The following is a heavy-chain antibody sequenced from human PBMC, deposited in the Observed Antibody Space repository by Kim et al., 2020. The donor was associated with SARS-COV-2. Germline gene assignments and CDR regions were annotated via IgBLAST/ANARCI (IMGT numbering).Heavy chain of an antibody. Sequence: NPSLENRVTISLDTSKNQFSLKLSSVTAADTAVYFCARDPVRRDAYNFDSWGQGTLVTVSS. D-gene: IGHD3-16*01. V-gene: IGHV4-31*02. J-gene: IGHJ4*02. CDR3: ARDPVRRDAYNFDS.